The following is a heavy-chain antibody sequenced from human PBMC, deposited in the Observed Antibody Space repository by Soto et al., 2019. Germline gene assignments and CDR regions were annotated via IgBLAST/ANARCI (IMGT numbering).Heavy chain of an antibody. CDR3: ARQVVPAADFDY. V-gene: IGHV4-31*03. CDR1: GGSISSGGYY. J-gene: IGHJ4*02. CDR2: IYYSGST. D-gene: IGHD2-2*01. Sequence: PSETLSLTCTVSGGSISSGGYYWSWIRQHPGKGLEWIGYIYYSGSTYYNPSLKSRVTISVDTSKNQFSLKLSSVTAADTAVYYCARQVVPAADFDYWGQGTLVTVSS.